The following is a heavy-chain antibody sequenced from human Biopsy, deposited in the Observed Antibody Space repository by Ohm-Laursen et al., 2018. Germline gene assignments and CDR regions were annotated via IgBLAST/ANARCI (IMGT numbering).Heavy chain of an antibody. J-gene: IGHJ4*02. CDR2: ISGSDVTK. V-gene: IGHV3-11*01. D-gene: IGHD3-10*01. CDR1: GFTFGDYY. Sequence: SLRLSCAASGFTFGDYYMSWIRQAPGKGLEWLSYISGSDVTKMYADSAKGRFTVSRDNAKNSLYLEMNNLTVEDTAVYYCATDGAGSYNENWGQGTLVSVSS. CDR3: ATDGAGSYNEN.